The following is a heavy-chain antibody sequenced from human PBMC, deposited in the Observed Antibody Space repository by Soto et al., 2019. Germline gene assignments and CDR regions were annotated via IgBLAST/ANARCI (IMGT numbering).Heavy chain of an antibody. CDR1: GGSFSCYY. J-gene: IGHJ6*02. CDR3: ARAGQYYYYYGMDV. CDR2: INHSGST. V-gene: IGHV4-34*01. Sequence: SETLSLTCALYGGSFSCYYWSLIRPPPGKGLEWIGEINHSGSTNYNPSLKSRVTISVDTSKNQFSLKLSSVTAADTAVYYCARAGQYYYYYGMDVWGQGTKVTVSS. D-gene: IGHD7-27*01.